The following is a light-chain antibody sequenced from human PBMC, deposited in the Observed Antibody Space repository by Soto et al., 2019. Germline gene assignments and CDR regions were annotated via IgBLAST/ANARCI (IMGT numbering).Light chain of an antibody. J-gene: IGKJ2*01. V-gene: IGKV1-9*01. CDR2: AAS. CDR3: QQRKSYPRT. CDR1: QGINIF. Sequence: DIQLTQSPSFLSASVGDRVTITFRASQGINIFLAWFQQKPGKAPNLLISAASTLQSGVPSRFSGSGAETEFTLTITSLQPEDSATYYCQQRKSYPRTFGQGTKVDIK.